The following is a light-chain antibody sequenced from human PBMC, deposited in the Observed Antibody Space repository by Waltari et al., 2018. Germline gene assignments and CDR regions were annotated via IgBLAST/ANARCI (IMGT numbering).Light chain of an antibody. CDR1: ESLFRSDNGRNY. J-gene: IGKJ2*01. Sequence: DIVMTQSPVSLSVTPGEPASISCTSSESLFRSDNGRNYLAWYLQKPGQSPHLLVYVGSTRASGVPDRFSGSGSDTDFILRISAVEAEDAGVYYCLQGRQTPFTFGQGTKLEI. V-gene: IGKV2-28*01. CDR3: LQGRQTPFT. CDR2: VGS.